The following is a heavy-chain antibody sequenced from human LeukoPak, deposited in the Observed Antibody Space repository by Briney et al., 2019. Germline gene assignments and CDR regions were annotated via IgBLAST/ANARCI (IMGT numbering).Heavy chain of an antibody. CDR3: AKLGSSWDGVDY. CDR1: GLTFSSYG. Sequence: PGRSLRLSCAASGLTFSSYGMHWVRQAPGKGLEWVAVISYDGSNKYYADSVKGRFTISRDNSKNTLYLQMNSLRAEDTAVYYCAKLGSSWDGVDYWGQGTLVTVSS. J-gene: IGHJ4*02. D-gene: IGHD6-13*01. V-gene: IGHV3-30*18. CDR2: ISYDGSNK.